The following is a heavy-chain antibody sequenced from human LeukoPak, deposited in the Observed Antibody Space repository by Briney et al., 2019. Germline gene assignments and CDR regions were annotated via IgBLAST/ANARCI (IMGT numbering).Heavy chain of an antibody. V-gene: IGHV3-30*03. CDR3: ARDRLGYGYFDY. CDR2: ISYDGSNK. J-gene: IGHJ4*02. CDR1: GFSFRRYW. D-gene: IGHD3-16*01. Sequence: HPGGSLRLSCAASGFSFRRYWMSWVRQAPGKGLEWVAVISYDGSNKYYADSVKGRFTISRDNSKNTLYLQMNSLRAEDTAVYYCARDRLGYGYFDYWGQGTLVTVSS.